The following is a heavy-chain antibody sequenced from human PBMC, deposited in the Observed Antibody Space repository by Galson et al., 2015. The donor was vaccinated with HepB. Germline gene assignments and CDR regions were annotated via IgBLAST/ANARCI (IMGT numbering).Heavy chain of an antibody. Sequence: SVKVSCKASGYTFTSYAMHWVRQAPGQRLEWMGWINAGNGNTKYSQKFQGRVTITRDTSASTAYMELSSLRSEDTAVYYCARDRSGAVLEWLLPDAFDIWGQGTMVTVSS. J-gene: IGHJ3*02. V-gene: IGHV1-3*01. CDR1: GYTFTSYA. D-gene: IGHD3-3*01. CDR2: INAGNGNT. CDR3: ARDRSGAVLEWLLPDAFDI.